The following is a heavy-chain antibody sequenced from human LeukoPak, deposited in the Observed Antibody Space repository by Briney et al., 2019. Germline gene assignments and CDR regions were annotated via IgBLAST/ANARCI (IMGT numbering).Heavy chain of an antibody. CDR3: RYYYDSSGYYYDY. Sequence: GGSLRLSCAASGFTFSSYAMSWVRQAPGKGLEWVSAISGSGGSTYYPDSVKGRFTISRDNSKNTLYLQMNSLRAEDTAVYYCRYYYDSSGYYYDYWGQGTLVTVSS. V-gene: IGHV3-23*01. CDR2: ISGSGGST. J-gene: IGHJ4*02. CDR1: GFTFSSYA. D-gene: IGHD3-22*01.